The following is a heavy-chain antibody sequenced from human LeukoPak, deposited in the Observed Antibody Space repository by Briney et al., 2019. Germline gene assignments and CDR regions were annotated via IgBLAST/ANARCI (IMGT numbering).Heavy chain of an antibody. D-gene: IGHD6-13*01. J-gene: IGHJ4*02. Sequence: GGSLRLSCAASGFTFSDYYMSWIRQAPGKGLEWVSYISSSSSTIYYVDSVKGRFTISRDNAKNTLYLQMNSLRAEDTAVYYCAKGLTRRYSSSWSIDYWGQGTLVTVSS. CDR3: AKGLTRRYSSSWSIDY. CDR2: ISSSSSTI. V-gene: IGHV3-11*04. CDR1: GFTFSDYY.